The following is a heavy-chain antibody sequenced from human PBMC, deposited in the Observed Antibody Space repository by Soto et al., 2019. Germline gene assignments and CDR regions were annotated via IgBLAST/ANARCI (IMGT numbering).Heavy chain of an antibody. CDR3: ARDRLRFLEWLLPTDAFDI. CDR2: ISSSSSYI. Sequence: SGFTGSSNYMGWGRQAPGKGLEWVSSISSSSSYIYYADSVKGRFTISRDNTTNSLYLQMNSLRAEDTAVYYCARDRLRFLEWLLPTDAFDIWGQGTMVTVSS. J-gene: IGHJ3*02. D-gene: IGHD3-3*01. V-gene: IGHV3-21*01. CDR1: GFTGSSNY.